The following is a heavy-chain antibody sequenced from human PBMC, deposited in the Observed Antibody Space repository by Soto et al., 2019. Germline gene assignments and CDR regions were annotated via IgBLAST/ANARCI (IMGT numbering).Heavy chain of an antibody. Sequence: EVQLLESGGGLVQPGGSLRLSCAASGFTFSSYAMSWGRQAPGKGLEWVSAISGSGGSTYYSDSVKGRFTISRDNPKNKLYLQMHSLRAEDTAVYYCARAAFRGQQQFDYWGQGTLVTVSS. D-gene: IGHD6-13*01. V-gene: IGHV3-23*01. CDR2: ISGSGGST. CDR3: ARAAFRGQQQFDY. CDR1: GFTFSSYA. J-gene: IGHJ4*02.